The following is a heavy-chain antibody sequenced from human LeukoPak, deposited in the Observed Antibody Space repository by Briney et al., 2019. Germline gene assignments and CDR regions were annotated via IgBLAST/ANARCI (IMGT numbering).Heavy chain of an antibody. CDR1: GYTFTSYG. CDR3: ARYSSGWPAVDY. J-gene: IGHJ4*02. CDR2: ISAYNGNT. Sequence: ASVKVSCKASGYTFTSYGISWVRQAPGQGLEWMGWISAYNGNTNYAQKLQGRVTMTTDTSTSTAYMELRSLRYDDTAVYYCARYSSGWPAVDYWGQGTLVTVSS. D-gene: IGHD6-19*01. V-gene: IGHV1-18*01.